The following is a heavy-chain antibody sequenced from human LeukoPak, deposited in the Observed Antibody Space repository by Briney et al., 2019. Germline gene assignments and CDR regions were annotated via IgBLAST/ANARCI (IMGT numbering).Heavy chain of an antibody. CDR3: AGDLYYDSSGYYYGWFDP. CDR2: MSYDGSNK. J-gene: IGHJ5*02. CDR1: GFTFSSYA. D-gene: IGHD3-22*01. V-gene: IGHV3-30-3*01. Sequence: GGSLRLSCAASGFTFSSYAMHWVRQAPGKGLEWVAVMSYDGSNKYYADSVKGRFTISRDNSKNTLYLQMNSLRAEDTAVYYCAGDLYYDSSGYYYGWFDPWGQGTLVTVSS.